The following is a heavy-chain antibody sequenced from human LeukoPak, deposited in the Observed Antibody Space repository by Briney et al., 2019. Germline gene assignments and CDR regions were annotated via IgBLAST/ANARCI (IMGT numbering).Heavy chain of an antibody. CDR1: GFTSSSYS. CDR3: AREEIPFLGYYDFWSGYYSNMDV. J-gene: IGHJ6*03. Sequence: PGGSLRLSCAASGFTSSSYSMNWVRQAPGKGLEWVSYISSSSTIYYADSVKGRFTISRDNAKNSLYLQMNSLRAEDTAVYYCAREEIPFLGYYDFWSGYYSNMDVWGKGTTVTVSS. V-gene: IGHV3-48*01. CDR2: ISSSSTI. D-gene: IGHD3-3*01.